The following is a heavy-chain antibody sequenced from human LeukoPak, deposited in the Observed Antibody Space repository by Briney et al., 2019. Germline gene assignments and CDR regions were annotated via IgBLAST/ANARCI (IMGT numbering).Heavy chain of an antibody. J-gene: IGHJ3*02. CDR1: GFTFSSYA. Sequence: GGSLRLSCAASGFTFSSYAMSWVRQAPGKGLEWVSSISSSSSYIYYADSVKGRFTISRDNAKNSLYLQMNSLRAEDTAVYYCARDRFDAFDIWGQGTMVTVSS. CDR2: ISSSSSYI. CDR3: ARDRFDAFDI. V-gene: IGHV3-21*01.